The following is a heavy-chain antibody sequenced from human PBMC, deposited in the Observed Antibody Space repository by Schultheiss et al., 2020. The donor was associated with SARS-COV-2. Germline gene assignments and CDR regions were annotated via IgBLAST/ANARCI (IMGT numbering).Heavy chain of an antibody. V-gene: IGHV3-66*01. CDR2: IYSGGST. CDR3: ARVPHYISSSWSYYYGMDV. CDR1: GFTVSSNY. J-gene: IGHJ6*02. D-gene: IGHD6-13*01. Sequence: GGSLRLSCAASGFTVSSNYMSWVRQAPGKGLEWVSVIYSGGSTYYADSVKGRFTISRDNSKNTLYLQMNSLRAEDTAVYYCARVPHYISSSWSYYYGMDVWGQGTTVTVSS.